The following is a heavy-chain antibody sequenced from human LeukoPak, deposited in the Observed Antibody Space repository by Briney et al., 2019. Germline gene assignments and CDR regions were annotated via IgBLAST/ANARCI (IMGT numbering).Heavy chain of an antibody. D-gene: IGHD1-26*01. CDR2: ISSSSSYI. V-gene: IGHV3-21*01. CDR3: ARGATSDY. Sequence: PGGSLRLSCAASGFTFRDHGMHWVRQAPGKGLEWVSSISSSSSYIYYADSVKGRFTISRDSAKNSLYLQMNSLRAEDTAVYYCARGATSDYWGQGTLVTVSS. CDR1: GFTFRDHG. J-gene: IGHJ4*02.